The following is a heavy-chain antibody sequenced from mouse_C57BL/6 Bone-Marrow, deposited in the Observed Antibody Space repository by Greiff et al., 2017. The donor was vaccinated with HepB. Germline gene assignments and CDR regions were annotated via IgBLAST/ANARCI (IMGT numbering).Heavy chain of an antibody. Sequence: EVKVVDSGGGLVKPGGSLKLSCAASGFTFSDYGMHWVRQAPEKGLEWVAYISSGSSTIYYADTVKGRFTISRDNAKNTLFLQMTSLRAEDTAMYYCARLGGNWYFDVWGTGTTVTVSS. CDR1: GFTFSDYG. CDR2: ISSGSSTI. J-gene: IGHJ1*03. CDR3: ARLGGNWYFDV. V-gene: IGHV5-17*01. D-gene: IGHD1-1*02.